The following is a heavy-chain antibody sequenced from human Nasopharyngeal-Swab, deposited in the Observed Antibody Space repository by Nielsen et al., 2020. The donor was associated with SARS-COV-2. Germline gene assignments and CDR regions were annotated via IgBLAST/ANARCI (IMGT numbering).Heavy chain of an antibody. CDR1: GYTFTSYY. CDR3: ARERYSSGWTTLGGSAYSYYGMDV. CDR2: IIPIFGTA. V-gene: IGHV1-69*13. Sequence: SVQVSCKASGYTFTSYYMHWVRQAPGQGLEWMGGIIPIFGTANYAQKFQGRVTITADESTSTAYMELSSLRSEDTAVYYCARERYSSGWTTLGGSAYSYYGMDVWGQGTTVTVSS. J-gene: IGHJ6*02. D-gene: IGHD6-19*01.